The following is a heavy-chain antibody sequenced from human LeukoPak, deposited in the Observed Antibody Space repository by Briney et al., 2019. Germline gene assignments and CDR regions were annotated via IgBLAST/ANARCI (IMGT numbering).Heavy chain of an antibody. CDR3: AKRDYSDRNTYSPLFDC. J-gene: IGHJ4*02. CDR1: GFTFGTYA. D-gene: IGHD3-22*01. CDR2: ISGSGGTT. V-gene: IGHV3-23*01. Sequence: GGSLRLSCAASGFTFGTYAMSWVRQAPGKGLEWVSGISGSGGTTVYADSVKGRFTISRDNSKSSLFLQMNSLRAEDTVVYYCAKRDYSDRNTYSPLFDCWGQGTLVTVSS.